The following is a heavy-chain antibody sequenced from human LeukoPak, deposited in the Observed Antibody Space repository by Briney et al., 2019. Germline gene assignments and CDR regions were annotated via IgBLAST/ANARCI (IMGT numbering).Heavy chain of an antibody. D-gene: IGHD2-2*02. J-gene: IGHJ4*02. CDR2: ISYDGSNK. CDR3: ANLAITIPDY. Sequence: PGRSLRLSCAASGFTFSSYGLHWVRQAPGKGLEWVAVISYDGSNKYYADSVKGRFTISRDNSKNTLYLQMNSLRAEDTAVYYCANLAITIPDYWGQGTLVTVSS. V-gene: IGHV3-30*18. CDR1: GFTFSSYG.